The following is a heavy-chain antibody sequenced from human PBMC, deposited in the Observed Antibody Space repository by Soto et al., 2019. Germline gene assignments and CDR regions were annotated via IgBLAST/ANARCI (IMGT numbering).Heavy chain of an antibody. Sequence: EVQLLESGGGLVQPGGSLRLSCTASGFTFSTYAMSWVLQAPGKGLEWVSTIRDSGITYYANSVKGRFTISRDNSKNTLHLEMNSLREEATAVYYCAKDKGGKYCSRTSCLYSFDYLGQGTLVTVSS. CDR3: AKDKGGKYCSRTSCLYSFDY. CDR2: IRDSGIT. J-gene: IGHJ4*02. V-gene: IGHV3-23*01. D-gene: IGHD2-2*01. CDR1: GFTFSTYA.